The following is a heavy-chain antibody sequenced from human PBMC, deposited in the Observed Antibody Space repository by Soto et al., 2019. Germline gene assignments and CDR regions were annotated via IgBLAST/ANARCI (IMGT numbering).Heavy chain of an antibody. Sequence: QVQLVESGGGVVQPGRSLRLSCAASGFTLRPYGMHWVRQAPGKGLEWVAVISNDGSNKYYADSVKGRFGISRDNSKNTLFLQMSSLRDEDTSVYYCDKDGRAAQVDWGTNWFGPWCQGTLVTVSS. CDR1: GFTLRPYG. CDR2: ISNDGSNK. CDR3: DKDGRAAQVDWGTNWFGP. V-gene: IGHV3-30*18. J-gene: IGHJ5*02. D-gene: IGHD3-16*01.